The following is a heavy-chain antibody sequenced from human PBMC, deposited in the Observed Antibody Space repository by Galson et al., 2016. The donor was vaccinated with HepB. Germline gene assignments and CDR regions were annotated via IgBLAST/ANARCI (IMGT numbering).Heavy chain of an antibody. CDR2: NSSRSTYI. V-gene: IGHV3-21*04. D-gene: IGHD6-13*01. Sequence: SLRLSCAGSGFTFSTKSMNWVRQAPGKGLEWVASNSSRSTYIQYAASVESRFTTSRDKSNNKRYLQMNSLRADDKAGYYCAKDRGIAAVGATYYMDAWGKGTTVTVSS. CDR3: AKDRGIAAVGATYYMDA. CDR1: GFTFSTKS. J-gene: IGHJ6*03.